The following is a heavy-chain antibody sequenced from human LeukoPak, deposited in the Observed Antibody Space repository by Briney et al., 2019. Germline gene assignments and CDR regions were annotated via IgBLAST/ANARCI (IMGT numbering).Heavy chain of an antibody. J-gene: IGHJ6*03. D-gene: IGHD6-19*01. V-gene: IGHV5-51*01. CDR3: ARIVAVAGTGIDHFYYYYMDV. Sequence: GESLKISCKGSGYSFTSYWIGWVRQMPGKGLEWMGIIYPGDSDTRYNPSFQGQVTISADKSISTAYLQWSSLKASDTAMYYCARIVAVAGTGIDHFYYYYMDVWGKGTTVTVFS. CDR1: GYSFTSYW. CDR2: IYPGDSDT.